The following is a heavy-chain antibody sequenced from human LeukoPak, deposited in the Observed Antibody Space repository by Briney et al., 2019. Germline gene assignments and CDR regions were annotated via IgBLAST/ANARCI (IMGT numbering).Heavy chain of an antibody. V-gene: IGHV3-7*02. D-gene: IGHD6-19*01. CDR3: ATTGGWPAN. CDR1: GILVSSNY. Sequence: GGSLRLSCVASGILVSSNYMSWVRQAPGRGLEWVANIKQDGSERYYGDSVKGRFTVSRDNANNSLYLQMNSLRAEDTAVYYCATTGGWPANWGQGTLVTVSS. J-gene: IGHJ4*02. CDR2: IKQDGSER.